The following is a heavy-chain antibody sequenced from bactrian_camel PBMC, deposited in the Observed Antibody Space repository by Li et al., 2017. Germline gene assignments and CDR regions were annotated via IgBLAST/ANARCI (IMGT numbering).Heavy chain of an antibody. CDR2: IYTFGRTT. V-gene: IGHV3S6*01. CDR1: GYTYSSNC. J-gene: IGHJ4*01. Sequence: VQLVESGGGSVQGGGSLRLSCAASGYTYSSNCIAWFRQAPGMEREQVAVFIYTFGRTTRYADSVKGRFTISQDDAKNTVYLQMNNLKPEDTAMYYCAADVGSMSGNCQPNYWGQGTQVT. D-gene: IGHD6*01. CDR3: AADVGSMSGNCQPNY.